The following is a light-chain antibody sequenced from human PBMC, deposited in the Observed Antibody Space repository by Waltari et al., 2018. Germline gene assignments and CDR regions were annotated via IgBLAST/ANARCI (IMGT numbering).Light chain of an antibody. CDR3: QQYGSSAPT. CDR2: SAS. CDR1: QSVTSSY. V-gene: IGKV3-20*01. Sequence: EIVLTQSPGTLSLSPGERVTLSCRASQSVTSSYLAWYQQKPGQAPRLLIYSASNRATGIPDRFSGSGSGTDFTLTISRLGPEDFAVYCCQQYGSSAPTFGQGTKVEIK. J-gene: IGKJ1*01.